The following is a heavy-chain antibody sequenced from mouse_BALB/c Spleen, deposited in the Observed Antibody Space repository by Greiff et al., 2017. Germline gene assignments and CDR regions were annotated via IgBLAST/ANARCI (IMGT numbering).Heavy chain of an antibody. V-gene: IGHV3-8*02. J-gene: IGHJ3*01. D-gene: IGHD3-2*01. CDR2: ISYSGST. Sequence: VQLKESGPSLVKPSQTLSLTCSVTGDSITSGYWNWIRKFPGNKLEYMGYISYSGSTYYNPSLKSRISITRDTSKNQYYLQLNSVTTEDTATYYCAREGRQLGLPPWFAYWGQGTLVTVSA. CDR1: GDSITSGY. CDR3: AREGRQLGLPPWFAY.